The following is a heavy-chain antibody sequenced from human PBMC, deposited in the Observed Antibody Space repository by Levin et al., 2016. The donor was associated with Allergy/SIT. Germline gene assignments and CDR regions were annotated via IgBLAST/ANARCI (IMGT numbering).Heavy chain of an antibody. CDR3: ARQTVFPDYYYYGMDV. CDR2: INPSGGST. D-gene: IGHD4-11*01. V-gene: IGHV1-46*01. Sequence: WVRQAPGQGLEWMGIINPSGGSTSYAQKFQGRVTMTRDTSTSTVYMELSSLRSEDTAVYYCARQTVFPDYYYYGMDVWGQGTTVTVSS. J-gene: IGHJ6*02.